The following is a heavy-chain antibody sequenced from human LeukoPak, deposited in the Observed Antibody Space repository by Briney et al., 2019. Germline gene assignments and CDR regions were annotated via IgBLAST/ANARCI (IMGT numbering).Heavy chain of an antibody. CDR1: GGSINGYH. J-gene: IGHJ6*02. CDR2: IHYSGYT. Sequence: SETLSLTCTVSGGSINGYHWSWVRLPPGRGLEWVGYIHYSGYTNYSPSLKSRLTISVDTSNNQFSLRLTSVTAADSAVYYCARLTHLYPIDNYYYHSIDIWGQGTTVTASS. D-gene: IGHD1-26*01. V-gene: IGHV4-59*08. CDR3: ARLTHLYPIDNYYYHSIDI.